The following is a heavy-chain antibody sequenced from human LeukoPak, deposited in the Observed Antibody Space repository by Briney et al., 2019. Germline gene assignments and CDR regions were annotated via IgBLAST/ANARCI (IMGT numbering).Heavy chain of an antibody. Sequence: SETLSLTCTVPGGSISSSTYHWGWIRQPPGKGLEWTGSFYYSGSTYYNPSLKSRVTISVDTSKNQFSLKLSSVTAADTAVYYCPLDSTGYYYFDYWGQGTLVSVSS. CDR3: PLDSTGYYYFDY. D-gene: IGHD3-9*01. J-gene: IGHJ4*02. CDR1: GGSISSSTYH. CDR2: FYYSGST. V-gene: IGHV4-39*01.